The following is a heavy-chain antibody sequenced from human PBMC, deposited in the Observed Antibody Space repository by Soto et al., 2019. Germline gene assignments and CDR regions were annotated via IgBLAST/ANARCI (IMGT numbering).Heavy chain of an antibody. V-gene: IGHV1-69*01. CDR2: FVHVFDTQ. CDR1: GGSFSTYA. J-gene: IGHJ6*02. CDR3: ARQAIIPRRPSGIDDYFTMDV. Sequence: QVQLVQSGAEVRKPGSSVRVSCRASGGSFSTYAISWVRLDPGQGIEWMGGFVHVFDTQNYAQNWQERVIITADESTTTAYMELSRLRSDDTAIYYCARQAIIPRRPSGIDDYFTMDVWGQGTTVTDSS. D-gene: IGHD3-10*01.